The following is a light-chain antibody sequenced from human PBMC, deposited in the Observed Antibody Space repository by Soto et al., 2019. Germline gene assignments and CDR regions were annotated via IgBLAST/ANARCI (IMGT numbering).Light chain of an antibody. CDR2: SAS. Sequence: DIQMTQSPSSLCASVGDRVTITCQASQDINKNLIWYQHKPGNAPKILIHSASTLESGVPSRFSGGGSGTEFNFTISSLQTEDAATYDGQERYTTPLTFGGGTKVDIK. CDR3: QERYTTPLT. J-gene: IGKJ4*01. V-gene: IGKV1-39*01. CDR1: QDINKN.